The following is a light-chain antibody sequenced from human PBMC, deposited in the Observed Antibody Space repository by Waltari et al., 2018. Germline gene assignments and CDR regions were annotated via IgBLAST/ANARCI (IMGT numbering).Light chain of an antibody. CDR1: QSLVHSDGNTY. V-gene: IGKV2-30*02. CDR2: KVS. Sequence: DVVMTQSPLSLTVTLGQPASISCRSSQSLVHSDGNTYLNWFHQRPGQSPRRLIYKVSNRDSGVPDRFSGSGSGTDFTLKISRVEAEDVGFYYCMQGTHWWTFGQGTKVEIK. CDR3: MQGTHWWT. J-gene: IGKJ1*01.